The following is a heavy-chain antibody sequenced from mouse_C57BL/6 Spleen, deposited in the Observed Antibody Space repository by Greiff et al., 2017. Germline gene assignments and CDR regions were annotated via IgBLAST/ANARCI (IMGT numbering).Heavy chain of an antibody. Sequence: DVKLVESGGDLVKPGGSLKLSCAASGFTFSSYGMSWVRQTPDKRLEWVATISSGGSYTYYPDSVKGRFTISRDNAKNTLYLQMSSLKSEDTAMYYCARGGQLRLPLDYWGQGTTLTVSS. CDR2: ISSGGSYT. D-gene: IGHD3-2*02. CDR1: GFTFSSYG. J-gene: IGHJ2*01. CDR3: ARGGQLRLPLDY. V-gene: IGHV5-6*02.